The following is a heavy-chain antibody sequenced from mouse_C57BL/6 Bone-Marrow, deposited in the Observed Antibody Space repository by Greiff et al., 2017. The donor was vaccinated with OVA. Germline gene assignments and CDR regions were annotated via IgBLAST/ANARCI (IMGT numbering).Heavy chain of an antibody. Sequence: EVQGVESGGGLVQPKGSLKLSCAASGFTFNTYAMHWVRQAPGKGLEWVARIRSKSSNYATYYADSVKDRFTISRDDSQSMLYLQMNNLKTEDTAMYYCVRGGVLRGPYWYFDVWGTGTTVTVSS. CDR2: IRSKSSNYAT. J-gene: IGHJ1*03. V-gene: IGHV10-3*01. CDR3: VRGGVLRGPYWYFDV. CDR1: GFTFNTYA. D-gene: IGHD1-1*01.